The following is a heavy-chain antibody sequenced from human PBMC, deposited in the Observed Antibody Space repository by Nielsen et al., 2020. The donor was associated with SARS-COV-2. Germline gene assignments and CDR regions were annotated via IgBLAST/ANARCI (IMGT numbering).Heavy chain of an antibody. CDR2: IYHSGST. V-gene: IGHV4-39*07. CDR3: ARDLRAVAREVDV. D-gene: IGHD6-19*01. CDR1: GGSISSSSYY. J-gene: IGHJ6*02. Sequence: SETLSLTCTVSGGSISSSSYYWGWIRQPPGKGLEWIGEIYHSGSTNYNPSLKSRVTISVDKSKNQFSLKLSSVTAADTAVYYCARDLRAVAREVDVWGQGTTVTVSS.